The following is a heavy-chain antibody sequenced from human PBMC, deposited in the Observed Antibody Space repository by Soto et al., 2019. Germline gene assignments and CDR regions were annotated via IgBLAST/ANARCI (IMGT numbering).Heavy chain of an antibody. CDR2: IDYSGRT. D-gene: IGHD1-26*01. J-gene: IGHJ5*02. CDR3: ARVIRLVGVTGWFDP. Sequence: QVQLQESGPGLVKVSETLSLTCTVSGGSINSYYWSWIRQPPGKGLEWVADIDYSGRTNYNPSLKSRLTISVDTSKNQLSLKVRSVTAADTAVYYCARVIRLVGVTGWFDPWGQGTLVTVSS. CDR1: GGSINSYY. V-gene: IGHV4-59*01.